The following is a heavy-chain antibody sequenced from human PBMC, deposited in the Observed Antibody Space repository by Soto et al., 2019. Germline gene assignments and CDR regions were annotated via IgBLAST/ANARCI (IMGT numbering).Heavy chain of an antibody. V-gene: IGHV4-34*01. CDR1: GGSFSGYY. CDR2: INHSGST. J-gene: IGHJ6*02. Sequence: SETLSLTCAVYGGSFSGYYGSWIRQPPGKGLEWIGEINHSGSTNYNPSLKSRVTISVDTSKNQFSLKLSSVTAADTAVYYCARGVLGMDVWGQGTTVTVAS. CDR3: ARGVLGMDV.